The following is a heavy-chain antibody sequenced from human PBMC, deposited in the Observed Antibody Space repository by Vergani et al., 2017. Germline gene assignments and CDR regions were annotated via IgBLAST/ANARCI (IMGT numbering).Heavy chain of an antibody. D-gene: IGHD2-2*01. Sequence: EVQLVESGGGLVQPGRSLRLSCAASGFTFDDYAMHWVRQAPGKGLEWVSGFSWNSGSIGYADSVKGRFTISRDNAKNSLYLQMNSLRAEDTALYYCAKDTSGVPAASGDACDIWGQGTMVTVSS. CDR3: AKDTSGVPAASGDACDI. CDR1: GFTFDDYA. CDR2: FSWNSGSI. J-gene: IGHJ3*02. V-gene: IGHV3-9*01.